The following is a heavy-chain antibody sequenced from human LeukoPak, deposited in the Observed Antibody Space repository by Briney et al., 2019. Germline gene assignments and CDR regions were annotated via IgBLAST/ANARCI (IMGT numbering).Heavy chain of an antibody. V-gene: IGHV4-39*01. Sequence: SETLSLTCTVSGGSISSSSYYWGWIRQPPGKGLEWIGSIYYSGSTYYNPSLKSRVTISVDTSKNQFSLKLSSVTAADTAVYYCAGLRYCSSTSCYGRFDYWGQGTLVTVSS. D-gene: IGHD2-2*01. J-gene: IGHJ4*02. CDR2: IYYSGST. CDR1: GGSISSSSYY. CDR3: AGLRYCSSTSCYGRFDY.